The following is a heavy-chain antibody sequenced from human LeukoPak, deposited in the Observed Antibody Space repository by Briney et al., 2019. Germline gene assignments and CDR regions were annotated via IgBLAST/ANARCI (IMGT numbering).Heavy chain of an antibody. CDR3: ARAYRIQLWFPG. CDR1: GGSISSGGYY. CDR2: IYYSGST. D-gene: IGHD5-18*01. Sequence: SQTPSLTCTVSGGSISSGGYYWSWIRQHPGKGLEWIGYIYYSGSTYYNPSLKSRVTISVDTSKNQFSLKLSSVTAADTAVYYCARAYRIQLWFPGWGQGTLVTVSS. V-gene: IGHV4-31*03. J-gene: IGHJ4*02.